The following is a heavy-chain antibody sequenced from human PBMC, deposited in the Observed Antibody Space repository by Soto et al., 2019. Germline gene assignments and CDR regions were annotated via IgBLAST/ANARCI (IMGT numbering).Heavy chain of an antibody. CDR2: IDRRGSEA. D-gene: IGHD6-19*01. V-gene: IGHV3-7*01. J-gene: IGHJ4*02. CDR3: ARWGGTVWSPTFS. CDR1: AFVLRDYP. Sequence: GGLLRLSCVASAFVLRDYPMNWVRQAPGKGLEWVANIDRRGSEANYAAHVKGRVPISRDNDKNSLYMQMNSLKVEEPAVYYCARWGGTVWSPTFSWGQGTLVRDSS.